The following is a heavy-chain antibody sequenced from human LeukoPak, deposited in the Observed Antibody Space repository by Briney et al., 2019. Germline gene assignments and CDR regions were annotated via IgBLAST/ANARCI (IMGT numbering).Heavy chain of an antibody. CDR1: GGSINNYY. D-gene: IGHD6-19*01. CDR2: IHYSGTT. J-gene: IGHJ4*02. CDR3: TRGTGWYLY. Sequence: PSETLSLTCTVSGGSINNYYWSWVRQPPGKGLEWIGYIHYSGTTSYNPSLKRRVTISVDTSKNQFSLKLSSVTAADTALYFCTRGTGWYLYWGQRTLVTVSS. V-gene: IGHV4-59*01.